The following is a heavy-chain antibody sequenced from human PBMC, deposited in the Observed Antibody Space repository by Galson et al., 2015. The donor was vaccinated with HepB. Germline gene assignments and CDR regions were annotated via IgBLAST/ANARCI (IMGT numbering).Heavy chain of an antibody. CDR1: GFTFSSYD. CDR2: ISYDGSNK. V-gene: IGHV3-30*04. CDR3: ARGSWELRSAFDI. J-gene: IGHJ3*02. D-gene: IGHD1-26*01. Sequence: SLRLSCATSGFTFSSYDMYWVRQAPGKGLEWVAVISYDGSNKYYADSVKGRFTISRDNSKNTLYLQMNSLRAEDTAVYYCARGSWELRSAFDIWGQGTMVTVSS.